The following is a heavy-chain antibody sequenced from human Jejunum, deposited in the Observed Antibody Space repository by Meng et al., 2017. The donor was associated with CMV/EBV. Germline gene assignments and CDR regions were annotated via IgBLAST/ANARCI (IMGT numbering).Heavy chain of an antibody. CDR1: EYTFTNYY. CDR3: AKDGGSFLDYYFDS. CDR2: INPYTGDT. Sequence: YEYTFTNYYVHWVRQAPGQGLEWMGYINPYTGDTNYAQKFQGRVTMTRDTSTNTAYMELTRLRSDDTALYYCAKDGGSFLDYYFDSWGQGTLVTVSS. D-gene: IGHD1-26*01. J-gene: IGHJ4*02. V-gene: IGHV1-2*02.